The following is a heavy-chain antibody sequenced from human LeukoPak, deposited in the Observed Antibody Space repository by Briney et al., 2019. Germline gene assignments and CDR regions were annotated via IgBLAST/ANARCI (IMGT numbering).Heavy chain of an antibody. V-gene: IGHV4-4*07. CDR1: GGSISSYY. Sequence: PSETLSLTCTVSGGSISSYYWSWIRQPAGKGLEWIGRIYTSDNTNYNPSLKSRITMSVDTSKNQTSLRLSSVTAADTAVYYCARDDFVSSVHYGMDVWGRGTTVTVSS. J-gene: IGHJ6*02. CDR3: ARDDFVSSVHYGMDV. D-gene: IGHD3/OR15-3a*01. CDR2: IYTSDNT.